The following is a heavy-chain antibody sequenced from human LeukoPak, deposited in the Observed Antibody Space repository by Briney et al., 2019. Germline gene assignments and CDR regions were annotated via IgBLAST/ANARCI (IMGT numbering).Heavy chain of an antibody. Sequence: SETLSLTCTVSGGSISSGDYYWSWIRQPPGKGLEWIGYIYYSGSTYYNPSLKSQVTISVDTSKNQFSLKLSSVTAADTAVYYCARDERRCSGGSCYTNYFDYWGQGTLVTVSS. CDR3: ARDERRCSGGSCYTNYFDY. V-gene: IGHV4-30-4*01. CDR1: GGSISSGDYY. D-gene: IGHD2-15*01. J-gene: IGHJ4*02. CDR2: IYYSGST.